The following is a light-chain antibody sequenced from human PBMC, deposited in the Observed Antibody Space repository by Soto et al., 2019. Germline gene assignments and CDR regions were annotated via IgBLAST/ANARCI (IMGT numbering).Light chain of an antibody. V-gene: IGLV1-44*01. J-gene: IGLJ1*01. CDR1: SSNIGSNT. CDR2: SNN. CDR3: AAWDDSLYGNYV. Sequence: QSVLTQPPSASGTPGQRVTISCSGSSSNIGSNTVNWYQQLPGTAPKLLIYSNNQRPSWVPDRFSGSKSGTSASLAISGLQSEDEADYYCAAWDDSLYGNYVFGTGTKLTVL.